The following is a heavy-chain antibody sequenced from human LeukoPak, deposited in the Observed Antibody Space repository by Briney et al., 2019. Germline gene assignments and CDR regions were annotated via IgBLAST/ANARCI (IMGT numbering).Heavy chain of an antibody. V-gene: IGHV3-23*01. CDR2: ISGSGGST. CDR3: AKDRKSGSYYDSSGYFYY. CDR1: GFTFSSYA. J-gene: IGHJ4*02. D-gene: IGHD3-22*01. Sequence: GGSLRLSCAASGFTFSSYAMSWVRQAPGKGLEWVSAISGSGGSTYYADSVRGRFTISRDNSKNTLYLQMNSLRAEDAAVYYFAKDRKSGSYYDSSGYFYYWGQGTLVTVSS.